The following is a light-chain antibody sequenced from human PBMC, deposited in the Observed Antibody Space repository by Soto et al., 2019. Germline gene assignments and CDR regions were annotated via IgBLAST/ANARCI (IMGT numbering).Light chain of an antibody. CDR1: TTNIGAGYE. CDR3: QSYDNSLTGSGM. J-gene: IGLJ3*02. V-gene: IGLV1-40*01. Sequence: QSVLTQPPSVAWAPGQRGTSSCTGSTTNIGAGYEVHWYQQRPGTAPKLLFSGHNIRPSWFPDRFYGSQSGTSASLAITGLHAEDEADYYCQSYDNSLTGSGMFGGGTKLTVL. CDR2: GHN.